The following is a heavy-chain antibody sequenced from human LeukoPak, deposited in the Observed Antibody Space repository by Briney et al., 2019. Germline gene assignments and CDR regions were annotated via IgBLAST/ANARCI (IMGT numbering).Heavy chain of an antibody. CDR2: LHNDGSK. CDR1: GDSITKNY. CDR3: ARALKWDVLFDY. Sequence: KPSETLSLTCTVSGDSITKNYWNWIRQPAGKGLEWIGRLHNDGSKNYNPSLESRVTISVDTSKNQFSLRLTSVTAADTAVYYCARALKWDVLFDYWGQGTLVTVSS. V-gene: IGHV4-4*07. D-gene: IGHD1-26*01. J-gene: IGHJ4*02.